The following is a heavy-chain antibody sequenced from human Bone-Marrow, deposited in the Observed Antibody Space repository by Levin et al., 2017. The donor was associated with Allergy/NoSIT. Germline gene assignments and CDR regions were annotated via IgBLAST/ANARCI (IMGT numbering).Heavy chain of an antibody. CDR2: TSGDNGKT. CDR1: GYKFIDYG. D-gene: IGHD3-9*01. Sequence: GESLKISCKTSGYKFIDYGISWVRQAPGQGLEWMGWTSGDNGKTQYGQRFQGRVTMITDTSTTTAYMELRSLRYDDTAIYYCARDDMDYDVLTGYDYDYGMDVWGQGTTVIVSS. V-gene: IGHV1-18*01. J-gene: IGHJ6*02. CDR3: ARDDMDYDVLTGYDYDYGMDV.